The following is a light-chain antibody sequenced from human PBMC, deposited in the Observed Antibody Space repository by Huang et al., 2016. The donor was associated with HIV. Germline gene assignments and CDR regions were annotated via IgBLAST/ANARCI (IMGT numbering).Light chain of an antibody. V-gene: IGKV3-11*01. CDR2: DAS. Sequence: EIVLTQSPATLSLSPGEGATLSCRASQSIGSYLAWYQQRPGQAPRLLIYDASVRDTGLPARFSGRGSGTDFTLTISSLEPEDFAVYYCQQRNNWPPWTFGQGTKVELK. CDR1: QSIGSY. CDR3: QQRNNWPPWT. J-gene: IGKJ1*01.